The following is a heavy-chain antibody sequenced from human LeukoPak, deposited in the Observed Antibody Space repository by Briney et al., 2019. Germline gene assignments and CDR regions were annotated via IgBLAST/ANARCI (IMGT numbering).Heavy chain of an antibody. CDR2: INWNGGST. CDR3: ARDGAAAWYYYYMDV. Sequence: GGSLRLSCAASGFTFDDYGMSWVRQAPGKGLEWVSGINWNGGSTGYADSVKGRFTISRDNAKNSLYLQMNSLRAEDTALYYCARDGAAAWYYYYMDVWGKGTTVTVSS. D-gene: IGHD6-13*01. V-gene: IGHV3-20*04. CDR1: GFTFDDYG. J-gene: IGHJ6*03.